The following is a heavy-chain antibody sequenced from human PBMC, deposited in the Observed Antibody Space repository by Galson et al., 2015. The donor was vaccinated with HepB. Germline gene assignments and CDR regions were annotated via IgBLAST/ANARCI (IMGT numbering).Heavy chain of an antibody. J-gene: IGHJ4*02. CDR2: ISGYNGNT. D-gene: IGHD4-17*01. V-gene: IGHV1-18*01. CDR1: GYTFTSYD. Sequence: SVKVSCKASGYTFTSYDISWVRQAPGQRLEWMGWISGYNGNTNYAQKLQGRVTMTIDTSTSTAYMELRSLRSDDTAVYYCARDPYGDYFFDYWGQGTLVTVSS. CDR3: ARDPYGDYFFDY.